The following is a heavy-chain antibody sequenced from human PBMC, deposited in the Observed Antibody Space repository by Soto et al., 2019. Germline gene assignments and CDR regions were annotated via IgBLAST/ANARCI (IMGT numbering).Heavy chain of an antibody. CDR1: GFTFSSYW. CDR3: ARGYSPLYCSGGSCYLHLDY. CDR2: IKQDGSEK. V-gene: IGHV3-7*01. J-gene: IGHJ4*02. Sequence: PGGSLRLSCAASGFTFSSYWMSWVRQAPGKGLEWVANIKQDGSEKYYVDSVKGRFTISRDNAKNSLYLQMNSLRAEDTAVYYCARGYSPLYCSGGSCYLHLDYWGQGTLVTVSS. D-gene: IGHD2-15*01.